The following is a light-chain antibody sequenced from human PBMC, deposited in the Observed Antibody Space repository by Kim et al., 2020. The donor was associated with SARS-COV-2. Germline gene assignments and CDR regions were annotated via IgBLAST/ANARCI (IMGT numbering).Light chain of an antibody. CDR1: QGISNS. Sequence: YASVGDGVTSTDRASQGISNSLAWFQQKPGKVPKRLIYAASSLQSGVPSRFSGSGSGTEFTLTISSLQPEDSATYYCLQHKSYPYTFGQGTKLEI. V-gene: IGKV1-17*03. CDR2: AAS. CDR3: LQHKSYPYT. J-gene: IGKJ2*01.